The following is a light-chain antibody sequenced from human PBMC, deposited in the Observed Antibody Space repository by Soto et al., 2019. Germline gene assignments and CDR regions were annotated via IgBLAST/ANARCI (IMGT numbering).Light chain of an antibody. V-gene: IGKV1-39*01. J-gene: IGKJ4*01. Sequence: DIQMTQSPSSVSASVVDRVTITCRASQSISNYLNWYHQKPGKAPKVLIYAASSLQSGVPSRFSGSGSGTEFTLTISSLHFEDIAVYYCQQYNNWPLTFGGGTKVDIK. CDR1: QSISNY. CDR3: QQYNNWPLT. CDR2: AAS.